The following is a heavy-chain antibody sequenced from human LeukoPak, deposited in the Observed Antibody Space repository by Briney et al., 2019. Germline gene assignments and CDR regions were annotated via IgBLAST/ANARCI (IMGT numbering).Heavy chain of an antibody. CDR3: ARDRPQPYSGSSPPDY. J-gene: IGHJ4*02. CDR1: GFTFSSYS. CDR2: ISSSSSYI. D-gene: IGHD1-26*01. V-gene: IGHV3-21*01. Sequence: PGGSLRLSCAASGFTFSSYSMNWVRQAPGKGLEWVSSISSSSSYIYYADSVKGRFTISRDNAKNSLYLQMNSLRAEDTAVYYCARDRPQPYSGSSPPDYWGQGTLVTVSS.